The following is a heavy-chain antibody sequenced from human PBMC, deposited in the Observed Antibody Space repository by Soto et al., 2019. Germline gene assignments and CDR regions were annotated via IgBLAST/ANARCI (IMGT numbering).Heavy chain of an antibody. CDR3: ARAGENYGSGTFSPPLRYYFNS. D-gene: IGHD3-10*01. CDR2: INPSGGRT. J-gene: IGHJ4*01. V-gene: IGHV1-46*01. CDR1: GYTFTTHY. Sequence: QVQLVQSGTEVKKPGASVNVSCKAYGYTFTTHYMHWVRQAPGQGLEWMGIINPSGGRTTYAIKYQGRVTMTSDTSTNSVYVELTSLRYEDTAIYFCARAGENYGSGTFSPPLRYYFNSWGHETLVNVSS.